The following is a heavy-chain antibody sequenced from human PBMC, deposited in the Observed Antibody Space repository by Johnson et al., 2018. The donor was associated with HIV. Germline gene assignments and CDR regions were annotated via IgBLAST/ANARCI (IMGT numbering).Heavy chain of an antibody. Sequence: QVQLVESGGGVVQPGGSLRLSCAASGFTFSSYGMHWVRQAPGKGLEWVAVISYEGSNKNYVESVKGRFTISRDKSKNTLYLQMNSLRAEDTAVYYCRGGRLVLGPHTRGRQTDAFDIWGQGTMVTVSS. D-gene: IGHD2-21*01. CDR2: ISYEGSNK. CDR3: RGGRLVLGPHTRGRQTDAFDI. J-gene: IGHJ3*02. V-gene: IGHV3-30*19. CDR1: GFTFSSYG.